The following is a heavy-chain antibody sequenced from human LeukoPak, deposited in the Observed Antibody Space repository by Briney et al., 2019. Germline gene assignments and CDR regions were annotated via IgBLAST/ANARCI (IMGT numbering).Heavy chain of an antibody. CDR2: IYPGDSDT. V-gene: IGHV5-51*01. D-gene: IGHD5-18*01. CDR1: GYIFTSYW. CDR3: ARQDTAMGRRDY. J-gene: IGHJ4*02. Sequence: GASLQISCKGSGYIFTSYWIGLGRQLPRKGLEGVGIIYPGDSDTRYSASFQGQVTISADKSISTAYLQWSSLKASDTAMYYCARQDTAMGRRDYWGQGTLVTVSS.